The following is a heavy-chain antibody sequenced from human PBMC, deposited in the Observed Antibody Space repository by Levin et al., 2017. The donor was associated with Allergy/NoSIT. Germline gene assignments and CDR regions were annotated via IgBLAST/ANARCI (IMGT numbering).Heavy chain of an antibody. V-gene: IGHV1-2*02. J-gene: IGHJ4*02. Sequence: GASVKVSCKASGYTFTGYYMHWVRQAPGQGLEWMGWINPNSGGTNYAQKFQGRVTMTRDTSISTAYMELSRLRSDDTAVYYCARAAYCGGDCGGYLDYWGQGTLVTVSS. D-gene: IGHD2-21*02. CDR1: GYTFTGYY. CDR3: ARAAYCGGDCGGYLDY. CDR2: INPNSGGT.